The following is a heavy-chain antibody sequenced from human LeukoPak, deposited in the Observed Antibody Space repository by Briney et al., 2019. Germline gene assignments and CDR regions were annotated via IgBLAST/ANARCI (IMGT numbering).Heavy chain of an antibody. Sequence: ASVKVSCKASGYTFTGHYMHWVRQAPGQGLEWMGWINPNSGATNYAQKFQGRVTMTRDTSISAAYVEVSGLTSDDTAVYYCARRAVDDLDHWGQGTLVIVSS. CDR3: ARRAVDDLDH. CDR1: GYTFTGHY. D-gene: IGHD2-2*01. J-gene: IGHJ4*02. V-gene: IGHV1-2*02. CDR2: INPNSGAT.